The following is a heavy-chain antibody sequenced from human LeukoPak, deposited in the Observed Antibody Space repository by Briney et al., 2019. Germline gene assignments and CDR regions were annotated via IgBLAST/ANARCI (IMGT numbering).Heavy chain of an antibody. D-gene: IGHD2/OR15-2a*01. CDR1: GGTFSSYA. J-gene: IGHJ4*02. CDR3: ARGSRNVPISPFDY. CDR2: IIPIFGTA. V-gene: IGHV1-69*05. Sequence: GSSVKVSCKASGGTFSSYAISWVRQAPGQGLEWMGGIIPIFGTANYAQKFQGRVTMTRDTSTSTVYMELSSLRSEDTAVYYCARGSRNVPISPFDYWGQGTLVTVSS.